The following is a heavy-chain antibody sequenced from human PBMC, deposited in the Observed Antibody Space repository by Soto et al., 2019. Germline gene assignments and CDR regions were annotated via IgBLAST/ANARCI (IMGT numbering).Heavy chain of an antibody. Sequence: QVQLVESGGGVVQPGRSLRLSCAASGFTFSSYGMHWVRQAPGKGLEWVAVISYDGSNKYYADSVKGRFTISRDNSKNTLYLQMNSLRAEDTAVYYCANLQGGSFRPTLTTLNAFDIWGQGTMVTVSS. D-gene: IGHD4-17*01. J-gene: IGHJ3*02. CDR2: ISYDGSNK. CDR1: GFTFSSYG. CDR3: ANLQGGSFRPTLTTLNAFDI. V-gene: IGHV3-30*18.